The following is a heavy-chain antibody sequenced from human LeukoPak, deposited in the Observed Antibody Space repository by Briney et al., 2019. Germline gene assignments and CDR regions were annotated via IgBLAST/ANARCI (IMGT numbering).Heavy chain of an antibody. V-gene: IGHV1-18*01. D-gene: IGHD2-15*01. CDR1: GYTFTSYA. J-gene: IGHJ5*02. CDR3: ARLMGSDSWFWFDP. CDR2: ISVYTGNT. Sequence: ASVKVSCKASGYTFTSYAMHWVRQAPGQRLEWMGWISVYTGNTVHAQSLQDRVIMTTDTSTSTAYMELNSLRYDDTAVYYCARLMGSDSWFWFDPWGQGTLVIVSS.